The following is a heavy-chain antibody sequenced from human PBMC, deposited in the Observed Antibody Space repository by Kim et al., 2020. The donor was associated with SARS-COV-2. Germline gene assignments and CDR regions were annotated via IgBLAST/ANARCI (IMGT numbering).Heavy chain of an antibody. Sequence: PSLKSRVTISVDTSKNQFSLKLSSVTAADTAVYYCARDYYDSSGYRIDYWGQGTLVTVSS. V-gene: IGHV4-34*01. CDR3: ARDYYDSSGYRIDY. J-gene: IGHJ4*02. D-gene: IGHD3-22*01.